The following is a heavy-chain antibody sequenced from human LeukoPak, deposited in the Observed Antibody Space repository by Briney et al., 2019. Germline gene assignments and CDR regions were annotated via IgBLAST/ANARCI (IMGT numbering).Heavy chain of an antibody. D-gene: IGHD5-24*01. CDR2: IWYDGSNK. V-gene: IGHV3-33*08. Sequence: PGGSLRLSCSASGFTFSRYAMHWVRQAPGKGLEWVAVIWYDGSNKYYADSVKGRFTISRDTSKNTLYLQMNSLRAEDTAVYYCARRGMATAIDYWGRGTLVTVSS. J-gene: IGHJ4*02. CDR1: GFTFSRYA. CDR3: ARRGMATAIDY.